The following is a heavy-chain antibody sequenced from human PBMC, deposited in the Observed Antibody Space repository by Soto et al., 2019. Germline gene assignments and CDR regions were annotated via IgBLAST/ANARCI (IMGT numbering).Heavy chain of an antibody. CDR1: GGSISSGGYY. CDR2: IYYSGST. J-gene: IGHJ3*02. V-gene: IGHV4-31*03. CDR3: ARDPIRSWGAFDI. D-gene: IGHD6-13*01. Sequence: QVQLQESGPGLVKPSQTLSLTCTVSGGSISSGGYYWSWIRQHPGKGLEWIGYIYYSGSTYYNPSLNSRVTISVYTSKNQFSLKLSSVTAADTAVYYCARDPIRSWGAFDIWGQGTMVTVSS.